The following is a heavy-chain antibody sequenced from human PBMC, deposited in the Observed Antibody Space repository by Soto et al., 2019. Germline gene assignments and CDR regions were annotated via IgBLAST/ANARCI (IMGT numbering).Heavy chain of an antibody. CDR2: IISGNGNT. CDR1: RSTFTSDA. CDR3: GSGRVELAIVAN. V-gene: IGHV1-3*01. Sequence: QVQLVQSGAEVKKPGASVKLSCKAPRSTFTSDALHWVRQAPGQRLEWMGWIISGNGNTKYSQRFQGRVTITRDTSESTAYMDLSSLRAKDTDVYYCGSGRVELAIVANWGHGTLVTVS. D-gene: IGHD3-10*01. J-gene: IGHJ4*01.